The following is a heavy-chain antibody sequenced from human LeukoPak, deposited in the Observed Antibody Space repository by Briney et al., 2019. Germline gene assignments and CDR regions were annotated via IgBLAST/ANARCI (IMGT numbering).Heavy chain of an antibody. J-gene: IGHJ3*02. Sequence: SVKVSCKASGGTFSSYAISWVRQAPGQGLEWMGRIIPILGIANYAQKFQGRVTITADKSTSTAYVELSSLRSEDTAVYYCARVRPGGYCSSTSCYTGAFDIWGQGTMVTVSS. D-gene: IGHD2-2*02. CDR1: GGTFSSYA. V-gene: IGHV1-69*04. CDR2: IIPILGIA. CDR3: ARVRPGGYCSSTSCYTGAFDI.